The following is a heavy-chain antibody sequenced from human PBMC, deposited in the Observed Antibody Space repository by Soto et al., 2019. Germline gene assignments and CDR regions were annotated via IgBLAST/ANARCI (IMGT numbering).Heavy chain of an antibody. J-gene: IGHJ4*02. CDR3: ARYRYCSGGSCSYYFDY. V-gene: IGHV4-4*02. CDR1: GGSISSSNW. D-gene: IGHD2-15*01. CDR2: IYHSGST. Sequence: SSETLSLTCAVSGGSISSSNWWSWVRQPPGKGLEWIGEIYHSGSTNYNPSLKSRVTISVDKSKNQFSLKLSSVTAADTAVYYCARYRYCSGGSCSYYFDYWGQGTLVTVSS.